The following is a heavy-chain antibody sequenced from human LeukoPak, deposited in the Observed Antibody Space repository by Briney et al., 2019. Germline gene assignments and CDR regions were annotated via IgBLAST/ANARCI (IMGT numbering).Heavy chain of an antibody. CDR2: IRTKGHGETT. V-gene: IGHV3-49*04. CDR1: GFSFGDYS. D-gene: IGHD3-10*01. J-gene: IGHJ4*02. Sequence: GGSLRLSCSASGFSFGDYSMNWVRQAPGKGLEWIGFIRTKGHGETTEYAASVRGRLIISRDDSKSIAYLQINRLKTEDTGVYYCSRRDKSGELFTGDDWGRGTLVTVSS. CDR3: SRRDKSGELFTGDD.